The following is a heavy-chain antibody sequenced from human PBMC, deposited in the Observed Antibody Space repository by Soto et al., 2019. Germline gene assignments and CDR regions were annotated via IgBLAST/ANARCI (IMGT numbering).Heavy chain of an antibody. CDR3: AREVGGGSSSGRFLDY. V-gene: IGHV3-74*01. J-gene: IGHJ4*01. Sequence: EVQLVESGGGLVQPGGSLRLSCAASGFTFSSYWMHWVRQAPGKGLMWVSRINGDGSNTNYADSVKGRFTISRGIAKNTLYLKMNSLSVEDTALYYCAREVGGGSSSGRFLDYWGQGTLVTVSS. D-gene: IGHD6-6*01. CDR1: GFTFSSYW. CDR2: INGDGSNT.